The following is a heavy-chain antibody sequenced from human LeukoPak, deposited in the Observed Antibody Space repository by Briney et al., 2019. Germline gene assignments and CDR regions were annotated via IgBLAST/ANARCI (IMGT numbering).Heavy chain of an antibody. Sequence: SETLSLTCTVSGGSISSSSYYWGWIRQPPGKGLEWIGSIYYSGSTYYNPSLKSRVTISVDTSKNQFSLKLSSVTAADTAVYYCARTYYDILTGHYPDYWGQGTLVTVSS. CDR3: ARTYYDILTGHYPDY. V-gene: IGHV4-39*01. CDR1: GGSISSSSYY. D-gene: IGHD3-9*01. CDR2: IYYSGST. J-gene: IGHJ4*02.